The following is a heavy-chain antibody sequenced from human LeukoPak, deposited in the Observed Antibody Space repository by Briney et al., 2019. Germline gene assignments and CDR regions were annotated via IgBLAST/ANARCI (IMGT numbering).Heavy chain of an antibody. CDR1: GASVRSDH. V-gene: IGHV4-59*02. Sequence: SETLTLTCTVSGASVRSDHWNWIRQPPGKGLEWIAYMHGSGSPNYNPSLASRLTLSVDATENLLSLKLTSVTAADTAVYFCARDLSVNAFDIWGQGTMVTVSS. CDR3: ARDLSVNAFDI. J-gene: IGHJ3*02. CDR2: MHGSGSP. D-gene: IGHD2/OR15-2a*01.